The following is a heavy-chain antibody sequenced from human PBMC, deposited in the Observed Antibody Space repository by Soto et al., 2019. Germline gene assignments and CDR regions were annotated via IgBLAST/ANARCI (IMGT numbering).Heavy chain of an antibody. CDR2: MYHGGRT. J-gene: IGHJ4*02. D-gene: IGHD2-8*01. V-gene: IGHV4-59*02. CDR3: ARDPGYCTNGVCPIFDF. Sequence: SETLSLSCTVSGGSVTNYFWSWMRQPPGKGLEWIGHMYHGGRTNYSPSLKSRVTMSLDSSRNQFSLNLSSVTAADTAVYFCARDPGYCTNGVCPIFDFWGQGLLVT. CDR1: GGSVTNYF.